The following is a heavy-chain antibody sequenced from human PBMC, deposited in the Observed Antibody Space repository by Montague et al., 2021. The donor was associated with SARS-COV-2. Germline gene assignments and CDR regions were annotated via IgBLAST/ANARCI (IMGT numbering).Heavy chain of an antibody. J-gene: IGHJ5*02. CDR2: ISSSSSYI. Sequence: SRSLSFAASGFTFSSYSMNWVRQAPGKGLEWVSSISSSSSYIYYADSVKGRFTISRDNAKNSLYLQMNSLRAEDTAVYYCARDDYVWGSYRYNGYNWFDPWGQGTLVTVSS. D-gene: IGHD3-16*02. CDR3: ARDDYVWGSYRYNGYNWFDP. CDR1: GFTFSSYS. V-gene: IGHV3-21*01.